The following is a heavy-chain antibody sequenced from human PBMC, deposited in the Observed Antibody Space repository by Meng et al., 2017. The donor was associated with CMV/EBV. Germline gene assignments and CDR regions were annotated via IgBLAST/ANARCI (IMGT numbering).Heavy chain of an antibody. J-gene: IGHJ6*02. V-gene: IGHV1-18*01. CDR2: ISAYNGNT. D-gene: IGHD3-3*01. Sequence: ASVKVSCKASGYTFTSYGISWVRQAPGQGLEWMGWISAYNGNTNYAQKLQGRVTMTTDTSTSTAYMELRSLRSVDTAVYYCARIGYYTIFGNYYGMDVWGQGTTVTVSS. CDR1: GYTFTSYG. CDR3: ARIGYYTIFGNYYGMDV.